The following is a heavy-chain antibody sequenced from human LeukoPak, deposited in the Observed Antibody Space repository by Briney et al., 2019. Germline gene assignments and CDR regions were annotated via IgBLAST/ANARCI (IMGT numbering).Heavy chain of an antibody. V-gene: IGHV3-7*04. D-gene: IGHD3-10*01. Sequence: PGGSLRLSCAASGFTFSSYWMSWVRQAPGKGLEWVANIKQDGSEKYYVDSVKGRFTISRDNAKNSLYLQMNSLRAEDTAAYYCARARRYGSGSYYNPPYYFDYWGQGTLVTVSS. CDR1: GFTFSSYW. CDR2: IKQDGSEK. J-gene: IGHJ4*02. CDR3: ARARRYGSGSYYNPPYYFDY.